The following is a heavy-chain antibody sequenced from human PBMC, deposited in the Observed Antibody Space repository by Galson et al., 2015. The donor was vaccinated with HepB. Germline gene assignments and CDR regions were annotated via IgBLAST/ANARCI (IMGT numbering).Heavy chain of an antibody. CDR3: ARDPPFPDYGGNSNWYFDL. D-gene: IGHD4-23*01. Sequence: SVKVSCKASGGTFSSYAISWVRQAPGQGLEWMGGIIPIFGTANYAQKFQGRVTITADKSTSTAYMELSSLRSEDTAVYYCARDPPFPDYGGNSNWYFDLWGRGTLVTVSS. CDR1: GGTFSSYA. J-gene: IGHJ2*01. V-gene: IGHV1-69*06. CDR2: IIPIFGTA.